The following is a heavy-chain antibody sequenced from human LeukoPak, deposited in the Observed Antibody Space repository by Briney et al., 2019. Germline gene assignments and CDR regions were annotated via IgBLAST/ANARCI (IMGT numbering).Heavy chain of an antibody. CDR2: ISSSSSYI. Sequence: PGGSLRLSYAASGFTFSSYSMNWVRQAPGKGLEWVSSISSSSSYIYYADSVKGRFTISRDNAKNSLYLQMNSLRAEDTAVYYCARDGKDYGDYVFDYWGQGTLVTVSS. CDR1: GFTFSSYS. D-gene: IGHD4-17*01. J-gene: IGHJ4*02. V-gene: IGHV3-21*01. CDR3: ARDGKDYGDYVFDY.